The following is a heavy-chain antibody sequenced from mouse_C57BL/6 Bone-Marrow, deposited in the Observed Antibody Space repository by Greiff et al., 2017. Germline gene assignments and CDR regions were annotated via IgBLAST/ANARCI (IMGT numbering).Heavy chain of an antibody. D-gene: IGHD4-1*01. CDR3: ASDRLGFFDY. CDR2: INYDGSST. Sequence: VQLKESEGGLVQPGSSMKLSCTASGFTFSDYYMAWVRQVPEKGLEWVANINYDGSSTYYLDSLKSRFIISRDNAKHILYLQMSSLKSEDTATYYCASDRLGFFDYWGQGTTLTVSS. CDR1: GFTFSDYY. V-gene: IGHV5-16*01. J-gene: IGHJ2*01.